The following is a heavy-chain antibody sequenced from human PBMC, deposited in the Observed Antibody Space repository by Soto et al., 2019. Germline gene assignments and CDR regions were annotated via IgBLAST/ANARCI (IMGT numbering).Heavy chain of an antibody. D-gene: IGHD6-19*01. J-gene: IGHJ6*02. CDR1: GYSFTSYW. CDR3: ARFRRGAYSSGWYSPSGYYNYGIDV. V-gene: IGHV5-51*01. Sequence: GESLKISCKGSGYSFTSYWIGWVRQMPGKSLEWMGIIFPGDSDTKYSPSLQGQVSISADTSISSAYLQWTSLKASDTAMYYCARFRRGAYSSGWYSPSGYYNYGIDVWGQGTKVT. CDR2: IFPGDSDT.